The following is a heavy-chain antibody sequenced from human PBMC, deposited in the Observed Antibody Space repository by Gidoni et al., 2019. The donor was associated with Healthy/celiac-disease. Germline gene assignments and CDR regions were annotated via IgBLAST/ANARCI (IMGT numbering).Heavy chain of an antibody. D-gene: IGHD1-26*01. CDR3: ARYGRSGAGYYYMDV. V-gene: IGHV1-2*04. J-gene: IGHJ6*03. CDR1: GYTFTGYY. CDR2: INPNSGGT. Sequence: VQLVQSGAEVKKPGASVKVSCKASGYTFTGYYMHWVRQAPGQGLEWMGWINPNSGGTNDAQKFQGWVTMTRDTSISTAYMELSRRRSDDTAVYYCARYGRSGAGYYYMDVWGKGTTVTVSS.